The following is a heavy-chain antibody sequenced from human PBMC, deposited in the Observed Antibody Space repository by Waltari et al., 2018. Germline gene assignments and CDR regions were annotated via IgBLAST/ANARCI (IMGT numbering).Heavy chain of an antibody. J-gene: IGHJ3*02. CDR3: ARKRLVHYAFDI. CDR2: INHSGST. CDR1: GGSFSGYY. V-gene: IGHV4-34*01. Sequence: QVQLPQLGAGLLKPSETLSLTCAVYGGSFSGYYWRWIRLHPGKGLEWIGEINHSGSTNYNPSLKSRVTISVDTSKNQFSLKLSSGTAADTAVYYCARKRLVHYAFDIWGQGTMVTVSS. D-gene: IGHD1-1*01.